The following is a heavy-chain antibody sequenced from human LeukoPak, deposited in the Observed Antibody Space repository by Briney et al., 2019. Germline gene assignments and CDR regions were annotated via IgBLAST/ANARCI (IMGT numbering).Heavy chain of an antibody. CDR3: ARVINIGREGELSH. CDR2: INSDGSTT. V-gene: IGHV3-74*01. D-gene: IGHD3-3*02. J-gene: IGHJ4*02. Sequence: PGGSLRLSCAASGFTFSGYWMHWVRQVPGKGLVWVSRINSDGSTTHYAGSVKGRFTISRDNAKNTLYLQMNSLRAEDTAVYYCARVINIGREGELSHWGQGTLVTVSS. CDR1: GFTFSGYW.